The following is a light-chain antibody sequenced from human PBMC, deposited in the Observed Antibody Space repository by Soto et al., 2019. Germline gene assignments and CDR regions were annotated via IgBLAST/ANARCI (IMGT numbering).Light chain of an antibody. Sequence: EIVLTQSPGTLSLSPGERATLSCRASQSVSSSYLAWYQQKPGQAPRLLIYGASSRATGIPDRFSGSGSGTDFTLTLSRLEPEDVAVYYCQQYGSSPRFTFGPGTKVDIK. J-gene: IGKJ3*01. CDR2: GAS. CDR3: QQYGSSPRFT. CDR1: QSVSSSY. V-gene: IGKV3-20*01.